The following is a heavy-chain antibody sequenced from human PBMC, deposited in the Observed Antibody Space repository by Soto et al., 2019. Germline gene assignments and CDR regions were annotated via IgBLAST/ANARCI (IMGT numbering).Heavy chain of an antibody. D-gene: IGHD6-13*01. J-gene: IGHJ3*02. V-gene: IGHV4-39*01. CDR2: IYYSGST. CDR1: GGSISSSSYY. CDR3: ARHGNGSSWYGGGAFDI. Sequence: SETLSLTCTVSGGSISSSSYYWGWIRQPPGKGLEWIGSIYYSGSTYYNPSLKSRVTISVDTSKNQFSLKLSSVTAADTAVYYCARHGNGSSWYGGGAFDIWGQGTMVNVS.